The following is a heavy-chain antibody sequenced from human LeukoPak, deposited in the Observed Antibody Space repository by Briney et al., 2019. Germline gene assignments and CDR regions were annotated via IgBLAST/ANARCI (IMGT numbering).Heavy chain of an antibody. CDR1: GYTFTSYD. D-gene: IGHD1-26*01. CDR3: ARWGFSGSGSYFDY. V-gene: IGHV1-8*01. Sequence: ASVKVSCKASGYTFTSYDINWVRQATGQGLEWMGWMNPNSGNTGYAQKFQGRVTMTRDTSISTAYMELSSLRSEDTAVYYCARWGFSGSGSYFDYWGQGTLVTVSS. CDR2: MNPNSGNT. J-gene: IGHJ4*02.